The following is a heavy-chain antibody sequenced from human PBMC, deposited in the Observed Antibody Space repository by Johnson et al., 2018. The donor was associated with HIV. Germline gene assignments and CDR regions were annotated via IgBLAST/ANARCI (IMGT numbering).Heavy chain of an antibody. V-gene: IGHV3-30*02. CDR1: GFTFSNYG. Sequence: QVQLVESGGGVVQSGGSLRLSCTASGFTFSNYGIHWVRQTPGKGLEWVAFIRSDESNKYYADSVKGRFTISRDNSKSTVYLHMTSLRTEDAAVYYCARDAYNSDACDIWGQGTMVTVSS. J-gene: IGHJ3*02. D-gene: IGHD5-24*01. CDR2: IRSDESNK. CDR3: ARDAYNSDACDI.